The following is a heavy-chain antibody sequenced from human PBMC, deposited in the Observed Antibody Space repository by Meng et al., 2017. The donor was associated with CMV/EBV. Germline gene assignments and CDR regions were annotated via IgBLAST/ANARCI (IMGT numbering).Heavy chain of an antibody. D-gene: IGHD4-23*01. CDR2: IYYSGST. J-gene: IGHJ4*02. V-gene: IGHV4-39*07. Sequence: LQPQGSCPVLRKPSETPSLTFPVSGGSISSSSYYWGWTRQPPGKGLEWIGSIYYSGSTYYNPSLKSRVTISVGTSKNQFSPKLSSVTAADTAVYYCARDPSLRWIDYWGQGTLVTVSS. CDR1: GGSISSSSYY. CDR3: ARDPSLRWIDY.